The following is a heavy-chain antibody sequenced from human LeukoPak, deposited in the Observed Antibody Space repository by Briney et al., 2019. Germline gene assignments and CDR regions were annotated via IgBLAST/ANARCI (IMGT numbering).Heavy chain of an antibody. J-gene: IGHJ4*01. V-gene: IGHV3-7*01. CDR3: AREYGYYFDS. CDR2: IKEDGSEK. Sequence: GGSLRLSCAASGFTFSSYSMTWVRQAPGKGLGWVANIKEDGSEKYYVDSVTGRFTISRDNAKNLLYLQMNSLRAEDTAVYFCAREYGYYFDSWGQEPWSPSPQ. CDR1: GFTFSSYS. D-gene: IGHD3-22*01.